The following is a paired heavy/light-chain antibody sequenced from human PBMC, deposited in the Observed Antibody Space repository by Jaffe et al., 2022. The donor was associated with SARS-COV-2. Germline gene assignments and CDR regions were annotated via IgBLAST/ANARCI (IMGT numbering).Light chain of an antibody. Sequence: SYELTQPPSVSVSPGQTARITCSGDALPKRYAYWYQQKPGQAPVLVIYKYIERPSGIPERFSGSTSGTTVTLTISGVQAEDEADYYCQSADSSGPYVVFGGGTKLTVL. J-gene: IGLJ2*01. CDR2: KYI. V-gene: IGLV3-25*03. CDR1: ALPKRY. CDR3: QSADSSGPYVV.
Heavy chain of an antibody. V-gene: IGHV1-18*01. CDR1: GYTFSSYG. CDR2: ISGYNGNT. J-gene: IGHJ6*02. Sequence: QVQLVQSGAEVKKPGASVKVSCKASGYTFSSYGITWVRQAPGQGLEWMGWISGYNGNTNYAQKFQGRVTMTTDTSTSTAYMELRSLRSDDTAVYYCAREEVAISDWGMDVWGQGTTVTVSS. D-gene: IGHD2-15*01. CDR3: AREEVAISDWGMDV.